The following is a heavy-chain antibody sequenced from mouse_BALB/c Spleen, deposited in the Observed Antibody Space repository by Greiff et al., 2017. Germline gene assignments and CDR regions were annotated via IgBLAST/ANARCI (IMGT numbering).Heavy chain of an antibody. D-gene: IGHD1-2*01. CDR1: GFTFSSYA. CDR2: ISSGGST. Sequence: EVQLVESGGGLVKPGGSLKLSCAASGFTFSSYAMSWVRQTPEKRLEWVASISSGGSTYYPDSVKGRFTISRDNARNILYLQMSSLRSEDTAMYYCARVDSLLRLRDWYFDVWGAGTTVTVSS. V-gene: IGHV5-6-5*01. J-gene: IGHJ1*01. CDR3: ARVDSLLRLRDWYFDV.